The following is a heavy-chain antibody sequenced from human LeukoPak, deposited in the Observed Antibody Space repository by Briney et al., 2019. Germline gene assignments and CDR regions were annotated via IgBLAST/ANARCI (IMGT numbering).Heavy chain of an antibody. J-gene: IGHJ4*02. CDR1: GYTFTSYG. CDR3: FREQTAYDILPGY. V-gene: IGHV1-18*01. CDR2: ISAYNGNT. Sequence: ASVKVSCKASGYTFTSYGIGWVRQAPGQGLECMGWISAYNGNTNYAQKLQGRVTMTTDTSTSTAYMELRSLRSDDTAVYYFFREQTAYDILPGYWGQGTLVTVSS. D-gene: IGHD3-9*01.